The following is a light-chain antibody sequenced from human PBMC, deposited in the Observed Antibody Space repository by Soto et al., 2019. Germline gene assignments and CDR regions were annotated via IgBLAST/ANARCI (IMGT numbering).Light chain of an antibody. Sequence: EIVMTQSPATLSLSPGERATLSCRASQSVSSNLAWYQQKPGQAPRLLIYGASTRATGIPARFSGSGSGTDFTLTINRLQSEDFAVYYCQQYSDSALTFGPGTKVDIK. V-gene: IGKV3-15*01. CDR1: QSVSSN. J-gene: IGKJ3*01. CDR2: GAS. CDR3: QQYSDSALT.